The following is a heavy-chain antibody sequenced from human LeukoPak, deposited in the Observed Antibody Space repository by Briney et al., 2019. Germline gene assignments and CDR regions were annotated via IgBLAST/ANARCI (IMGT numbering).Heavy chain of an antibody. CDR2: IWFDGNDK. Sequence: GRSLRLSCAAPGFTFSTYAIHWVRQAPGQGLEWVAVIWFDGNDKYYSDSLKGRFTISRDNSRNTLFLQMNSLRAEDTAVYYCAKDDGNYYQRFFDHWGQGTLVTVSS. CDR3: AKDDGNYYQRFFDH. V-gene: IGHV3-33*06. J-gene: IGHJ4*02. D-gene: IGHD1-26*01. CDR1: GFTFSTYA.